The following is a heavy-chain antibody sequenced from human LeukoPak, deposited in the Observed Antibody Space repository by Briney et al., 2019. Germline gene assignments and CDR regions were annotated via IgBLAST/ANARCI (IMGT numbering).Heavy chain of an antibody. CDR1: GGSISSSSYY. V-gene: IGHV4-39*07. CDR3: ARVVVIDGGFVDY. Sequence: PSETLSLTCTVSGGSISSSSYYWGWIRQPPGTGLEWIGSIYYSGSTYYNPSLKSRVTISVDTSKNQFSLKLSSVTAADTAVYYCARVVVIDGGFVDYWGQGTLVTVSS. D-gene: IGHD3-22*01. J-gene: IGHJ4*02. CDR2: IYYSGST.